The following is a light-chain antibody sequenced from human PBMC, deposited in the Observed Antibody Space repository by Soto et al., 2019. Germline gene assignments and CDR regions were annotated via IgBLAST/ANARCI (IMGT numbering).Light chain of an antibody. Sequence: QSVLTQPASVSGSPGQSITISCTGTANDIGNYNYVSWYQYHPGKAPKLLIFDVSSRPSGISNRFSGSKSGNTAYLTISGLQAEDEADYYCASYSTGDTLYVFGSGTKLTVL. CDR3: ASYSTGDTLYV. J-gene: IGLJ1*01. CDR1: ANDIGNYNY. CDR2: DVS. V-gene: IGLV2-14*01.